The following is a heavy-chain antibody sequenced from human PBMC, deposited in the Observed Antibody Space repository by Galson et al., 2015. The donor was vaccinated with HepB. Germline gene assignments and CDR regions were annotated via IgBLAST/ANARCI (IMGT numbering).Heavy chain of an antibody. Sequence: SLRLSCAASGFTFSSYSMTWVRQAPGKGLEWLSFISSSSSVIYHADSVKGRFTISRDNARNSLYLQMNSLRVEDTAVYYCAREYNSWFGYWGQGILVTVSS. J-gene: IGHJ5*01. D-gene: IGHD5-18*01. CDR3: AREYNSWFGY. CDR2: ISSSSSVI. V-gene: IGHV3-48*01. CDR1: GFTFSSYS.